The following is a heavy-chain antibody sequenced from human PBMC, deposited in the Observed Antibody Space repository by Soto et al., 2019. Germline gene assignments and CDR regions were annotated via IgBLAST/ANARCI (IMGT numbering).Heavy chain of an antibody. Sequence: ASVKVSCKASGYTFTSYGISWVRQAPGQGLEWMGWISAYNGNTNYAQKLQGRVTMTTDTSTSTAYMELRSLRSDDTAVYYCAREGSTAMATYYGMDVWGQGTTVTVSS. CDR2: ISAYNGNT. V-gene: IGHV1-18*01. CDR3: AREGSTAMATYYGMDV. D-gene: IGHD5-18*01. J-gene: IGHJ6*02. CDR1: GYTFTSYG.